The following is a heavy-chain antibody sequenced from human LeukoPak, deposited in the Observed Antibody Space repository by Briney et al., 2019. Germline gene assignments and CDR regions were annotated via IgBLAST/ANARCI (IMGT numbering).Heavy chain of an antibody. CDR1: GGTFSNYA. Sequence: ASVKVSCKASGGTFSNYAISWVRQAPGQGLEWMGRIIPFLDITNYAQKFQGRVTIIADKSTSTAYMEMSSLRSEDTAVYYCARGPYSGTFYFDYWGQGTLVTVSS. CDR3: ARGPYSGTFYFDY. D-gene: IGHD1-26*01. V-gene: IGHV1-69*04. CDR2: IIPFLDIT. J-gene: IGHJ4*02.